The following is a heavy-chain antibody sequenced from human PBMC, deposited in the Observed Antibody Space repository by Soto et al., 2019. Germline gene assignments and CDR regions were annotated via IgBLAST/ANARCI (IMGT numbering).Heavy chain of an antibody. CDR3: ARPLWRDDYNWGYFDL. CDR1: GFTFRSYA. D-gene: IGHD4-4*01. CDR2: ISYDGSNK. J-gene: IGHJ2*01. V-gene: IGHV3-30-3*01. Sequence: ESGGGVVQPGRSLRLSCAASGFTFRSYAMHWVRQAPGKGLEWVAVISYDGSNKYYADSVKGRFTISRDNSKNTLYLQMNSLRAEDTAVYYCARPLWRDDYNWGYFDLWGRGTLVTVSS.